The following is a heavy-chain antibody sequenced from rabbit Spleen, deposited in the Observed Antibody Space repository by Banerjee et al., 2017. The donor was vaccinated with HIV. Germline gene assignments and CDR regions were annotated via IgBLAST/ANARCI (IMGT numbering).Heavy chain of an antibody. CDR1: GLDFSGDSY. CDR2: IDTNDGDT. V-gene: IGHV1S40*01. Sequence: QSLEESGGDLVKPGASLTLTCKASGLDFSGDSYDSYMCWVRQAPGKGLEWIACIDTNDGDTDYANWPKGRFTISKTSSTTVTLQMTSLTAADTATYFCAKYHDYGGAAYAGLWGPGTLVTVS. J-gene: IGHJ6*01. D-gene: IGHD4-2*01. CDR3: AKYHDYGGAAYAGL.